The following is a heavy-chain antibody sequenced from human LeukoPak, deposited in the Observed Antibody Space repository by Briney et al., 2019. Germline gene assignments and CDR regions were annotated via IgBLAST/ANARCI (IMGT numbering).Heavy chain of an antibody. CDR3: ARNAFVDCSSTSCYYDY. J-gene: IGHJ4*02. Sequence: ASVKVSCKASGYTFTSYYMHWVRQAPGQGLEWMGIINPSGGSTSYAQKFQGRVTMTRDMSTSTVYMELSSLRAEDTAVYYCARNAFVDCSSTSCYYDYWGQGTLVTVSS. CDR2: INPSGGST. D-gene: IGHD2-2*01. CDR1: GYTFTSYY. V-gene: IGHV1-46*01.